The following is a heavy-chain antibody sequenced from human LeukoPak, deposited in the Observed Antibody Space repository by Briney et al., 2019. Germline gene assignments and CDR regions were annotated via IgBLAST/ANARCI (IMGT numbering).Heavy chain of an antibody. CDR2: ISSSSSTI. V-gene: IGHV3-48*01. CDR3: ARDRATAMPQDAFDI. D-gene: IGHD5-18*01. Sequence: PGGSLRLSCAASGFTFSSYSMNWVRQAPGKGLEWVSYISSSSSTIYYADSVKGRFTISRDNAKNSLYLQMNSLRAEDTAVYYCARDRATAMPQDAFDIWGQGTMVTVSS. J-gene: IGHJ3*02. CDR1: GFTFSSYS.